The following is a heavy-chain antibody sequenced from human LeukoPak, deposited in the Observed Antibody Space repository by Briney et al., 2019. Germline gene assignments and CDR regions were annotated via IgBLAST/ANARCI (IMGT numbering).Heavy chain of an antibody. V-gene: IGHV4-30-4*01. CDR3: ARTYYDFWSGYQSFDY. CDR2: IYYSGST. D-gene: IGHD3-3*01. J-gene: IGHJ4*02. Sequence: PSETLSLTCTVSGGSISSGDYYWSWIRQPPGKGLEWIGYIYYSGSTYYNPSLKSRVTISVDTSKNQFSLKLSSVTAADTAVYYCARTYYDFWSGYQSFDYWGQGTLVTVSS. CDR1: GGSISSGDYY.